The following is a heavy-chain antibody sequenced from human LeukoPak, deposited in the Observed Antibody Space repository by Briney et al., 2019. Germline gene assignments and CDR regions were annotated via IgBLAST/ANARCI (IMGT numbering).Heavy chain of an antibody. CDR2: IYYSGST. J-gene: IGHJ5*02. CDR1: GGSLSSSSYY. Sequence: SETLSLTCTVSGGSLSSSSYYWGWIRQPPGKGLEWIGSIYYSGSTYYNPSLKSRVTISVDTSKNQFSLKLSSVTAADTAVYYCARANSWFDPWGQGTLVTVSS. D-gene: IGHD4-11*01. CDR3: ARANSWFDP. V-gene: IGHV4-39*07.